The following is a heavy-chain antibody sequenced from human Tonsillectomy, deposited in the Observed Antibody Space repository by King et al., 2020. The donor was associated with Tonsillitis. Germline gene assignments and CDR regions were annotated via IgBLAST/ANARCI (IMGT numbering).Heavy chain of an antibody. Sequence: VQLVESGGGVVQPGRSLRLSCAASGFPFRSYGMDWVRQAPGKGLEWVILISDDGSKKYYADSVKGRFTISRDNAKNTLYLQMNSLTAEETAVYYCAKSIDYGHYDYAMDFWGQGTTVTVSS. J-gene: IGHJ6*02. D-gene: IGHD4-17*01. CDR2: ISDDGSKK. CDR1: GFPFRSYG. CDR3: AKSIDYGHYDYAMDF. V-gene: IGHV3-30*18.